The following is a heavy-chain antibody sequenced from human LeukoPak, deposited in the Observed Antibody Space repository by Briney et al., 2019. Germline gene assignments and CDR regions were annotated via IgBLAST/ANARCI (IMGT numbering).Heavy chain of an antibody. CDR1: GFTFSSYW. CDR3: ARNLTGGSGSY. V-gene: IGHV3-7*04. Sequence: GGSLRLSCAASGFTFSSYWMSWVRQAPGKGLEWVANIKQDGSEKYYVDAVKDRFTISRDNAKNSLYLQMNSLRAEDTAVYYCARNLTGGSGSYWGQGTLVTVSS. J-gene: IGHJ4*02. D-gene: IGHD3-10*01. CDR2: IKQDGSEK.